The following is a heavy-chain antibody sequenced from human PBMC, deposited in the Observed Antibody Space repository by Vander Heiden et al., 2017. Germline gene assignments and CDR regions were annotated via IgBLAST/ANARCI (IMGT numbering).Heavy chain of an antibody. CDR1: GFTSSSYS. V-gene: IGHV3-48*02. CDR3: ARGTYSGYDYGSHYGMDV. D-gene: IGHD5-12*01. J-gene: IGHJ6*02. CDR2: ISTSSSII. Sequence: EVQLVESGGGLVQPGGSLRLSCAASGFTSSSYSLNWVRQAPGKGLEWISYISTSSSIIYYADSVKGRFTISRDNAKNSLYLQMNSLRDEDTAVYYCARGTYSGYDYGSHYGMDVWGQGTTVTVSS.